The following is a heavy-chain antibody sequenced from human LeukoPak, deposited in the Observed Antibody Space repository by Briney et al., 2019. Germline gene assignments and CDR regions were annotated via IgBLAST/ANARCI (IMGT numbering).Heavy chain of an antibody. V-gene: IGHV1-18*04. CDR1: RYTFTSYG. Sequence: ASVKVSRKASRYTFTSYGISCVRQAPGQRLEWMGCISVYNGNTQYAQKLQGRVTMTADTFTSTAYIELRSLRSDDTPVYYCARVNGWGYDSGSYYKGYGDYWGQGTLVTVSS. J-gene: IGHJ4*02. D-gene: IGHD3-10*01. CDR3: ARVNGWGYDSGSYYKGYGDY. CDR2: ISVYNGNT.